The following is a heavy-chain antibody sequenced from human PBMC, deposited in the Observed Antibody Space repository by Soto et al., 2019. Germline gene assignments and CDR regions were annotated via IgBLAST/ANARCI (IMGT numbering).Heavy chain of an antibody. CDR3: ARDFGEGDYYYYYGMDV. D-gene: IGHD3-10*01. CDR2: ISYDGSNK. J-gene: IGHJ6*02. CDR1: GFTFSSYA. Sequence: GGSLRLSCAASGFTFSSYAMHWVRQAPGKGLEWVAVISYDGSNKYYADSVKGRFTISRDNSKNTLYLQMNSLRAEDTAVYYCARDFGEGDYYYYYGMDVWGQGTTVTVSS. V-gene: IGHV3-30-3*01.